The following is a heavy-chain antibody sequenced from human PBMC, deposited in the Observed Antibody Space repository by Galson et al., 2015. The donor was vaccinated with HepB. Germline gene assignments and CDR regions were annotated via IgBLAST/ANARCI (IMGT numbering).Heavy chain of an antibody. D-gene: IGHD2-2*01. Sequence: SLRLSCAASGFTFSNYAMSWVRQAPGKGLEWVSTIVGTGDSIYYADSVRGRFTISRDNSKNTLFLQMNSLRAEDTALYYWEKVAVTHCGSTTCYVNYWGQGTLVTVSS. CDR3: EKVAVTHCGSTTCYVNY. J-gene: IGHJ4*02. V-gene: IGHV3-23*01. CDR1: GFTFSNYA. CDR2: IVGTGDSI.